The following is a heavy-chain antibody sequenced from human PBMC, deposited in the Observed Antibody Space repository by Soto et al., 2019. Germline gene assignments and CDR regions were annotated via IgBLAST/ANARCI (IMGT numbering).Heavy chain of an antibody. CDR3: ARSTRDYYDSSGYAINWFDP. D-gene: IGHD3-22*01. J-gene: IGHJ5*02. CDR2: IYYSGST. CDR1: GGSISRGGYY. Sequence: SETLSLTCTVSGGSISRGGYYWSWIRQHPGKGLEWIGYIYYSGSTYYNPSLKSRGTISVDTSKNQFSLKLSSVTAADTAVYYCARSTRDYYDSSGYAINWFDPWGQGTLVTVSS. V-gene: IGHV4-31*03.